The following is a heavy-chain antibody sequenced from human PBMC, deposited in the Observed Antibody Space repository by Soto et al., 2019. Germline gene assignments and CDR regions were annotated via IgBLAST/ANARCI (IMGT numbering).Heavy chain of an antibody. Sequence: ETLSLTCTVSGGSISSYYWNWIRQPPGKGLEWVANIKQDGSEKYYVDSVKGRFTISRDNAKNSLCLQMNSLRAEDTAVYYCARDRVLRFLEWLPYYGMDVWGQGTTVTVSS. CDR3: ARDRVLRFLEWLPYYGMDV. CDR2: IKQDGSEK. J-gene: IGHJ6*02. CDR1: GGSISSYY. D-gene: IGHD3-3*01. V-gene: IGHV3-7*01.